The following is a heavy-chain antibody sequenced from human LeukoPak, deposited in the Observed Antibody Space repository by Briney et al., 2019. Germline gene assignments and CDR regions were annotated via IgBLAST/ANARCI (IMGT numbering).Heavy chain of an antibody. CDR3: AIAGSYYFVSWFDP. D-gene: IGHD1-26*01. Sequence: ASVKVSCKASGGTFSSYAISWVRQAPGQGLEWMGGIIPIFGTANYAQKFQGRVTITTDESTSTAYMELSSLRSEDTAVYYCAIAGSYYFVSWFDPWGQGTLVTVSS. J-gene: IGHJ5*02. CDR2: IIPIFGTA. CDR1: GGTFSSYA. V-gene: IGHV1-69*05.